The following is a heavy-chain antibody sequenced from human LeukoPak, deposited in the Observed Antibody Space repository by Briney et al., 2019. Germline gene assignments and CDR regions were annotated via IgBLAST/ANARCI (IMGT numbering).Heavy chain of an antibody. D-gene: IGHD6-19*01. Sequence: GGSLRLSCAASGFTFSDSYMGWVRQAPGKGLEWVGRIKSRTDGGTTDYAAPVKGRFTISRDDSKNTLFLQMKSLKTEDTAVYYCTTEGYSSGWWAAFDIWGQGTMVTVSS. V-gene: IGHV3-15*01. CDR1: GFTFSDSY. CDR2: IKSRTDGGTT. J-gene: IGHJ3*02. CDR3: TTEGYSSGWWAAFDI.